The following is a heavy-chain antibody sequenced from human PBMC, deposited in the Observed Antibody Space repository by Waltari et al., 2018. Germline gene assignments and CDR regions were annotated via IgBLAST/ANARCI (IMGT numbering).Heavy chain of an antibody. V-gene: IGHV3-7*01. D-gene: IGHD2-15*01. CDR1: GFTISGYW. J-gene: IGHJ4*02. CDR3: ADTGGGR. Sequence: EVQLLESGGGLVQPGGSLRLSCAAFGFTISGYWMSWVRQAPGKGREGVANIKQDGSEKYYVDSVKGRFTISRDNAKNSLYLQMNSLRAEDTAVYYCADTGGGRWGQGTLVTVSS. CDR2: IKQDGSEK.